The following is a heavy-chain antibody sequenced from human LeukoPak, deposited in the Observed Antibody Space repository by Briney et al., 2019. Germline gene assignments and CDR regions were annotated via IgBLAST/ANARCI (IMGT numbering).Heavy chain of an antibody. V-gene: IGHV3-23*01. D-gene: IGHD3-10*01. CDR1: GFTFSNFA. CDR3: ARSRGFGEILPFDH. J-gene: IGHJ4*02. CDR2: TSGSGASA. Sequence: GGSLRLSCAASGFTFSNFAMTWVRQAPGKGLEWVSATSGSGASAYYADSVKGRFTISRDNSKSTIYLQMNSLRGDDTAVYYCARSRGFGEILPFDHWGQGTLVTVSS.